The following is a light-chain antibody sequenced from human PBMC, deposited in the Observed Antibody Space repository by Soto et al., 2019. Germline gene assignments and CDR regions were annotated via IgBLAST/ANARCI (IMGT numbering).Light chain of an antibody. CDR1: SSDVGAYNY. CDR2: DVS. Sequence: QSALTQPPSASGSPGQSVTISCTGTSSDVGAYNYVSWYQQHPGKAPKLMIYDVSKRPSGVPYRFSGSKSGNAASLTVSGLQGEDEADYYCSSYAGSSGVFGGGTKLNVL. CDR3: SSYAGSSGV. V-gene: IGLV2-8*01. J-gene: IGLJ3*02.